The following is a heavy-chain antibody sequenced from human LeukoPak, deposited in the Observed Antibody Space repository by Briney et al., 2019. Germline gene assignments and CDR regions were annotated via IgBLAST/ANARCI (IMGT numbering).Heavy chain of an antibody. V-gene: IGHV3-23*01. CDR3: AKSNGYGLVDI. Sequence: GGSLRLSCAAFGFPLSSYAMSWVRQAPGKGLEWVSATSSSDAGTYHADSVRGRFTISRDNSKNTLYLQMNSLRVEDAAVYYCAKSNGYGLVDIWGQGTMVTVSS. D-gene: IGHD3-10*01. CDR1: GFPLSSYA. CDR2: TSSSDAGT. J-gene: IGHJ3*02.